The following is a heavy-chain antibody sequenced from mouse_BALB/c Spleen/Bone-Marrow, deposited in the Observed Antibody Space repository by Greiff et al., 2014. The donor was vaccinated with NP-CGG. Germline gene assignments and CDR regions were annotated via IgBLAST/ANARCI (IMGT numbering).Heavy chain of an antibody. J-gene: IGHJ4*01. CDR1: GYTFTSYW. Sequence: QVQLQQSGAELARPGASVKLSCKASGYTFTSYWMQWVKQRPGQGLEWIETIYPGDGDTRYTQKFKGKATLTADKSSTTAYMQLSSLASEDSAVYYCARNYYFGSSWSAMDYWGQGTSVTVSS. V-gene: IGHV1-87*01. CDR3: ARNYYFGSSWSAMDY. CDR2: IYPGDGDT. D-gene: IGHD1-1*01.